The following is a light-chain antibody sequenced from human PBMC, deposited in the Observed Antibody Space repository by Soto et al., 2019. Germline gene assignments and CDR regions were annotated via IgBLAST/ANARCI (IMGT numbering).Light chain of an antibody. CDR1: QSISSY. Sequence: DIQMTQSPSSLSASVGDRVTITCQASQSISSYLNWYQQKPGKAPKLLIYAASSLQSGVPSRFSGSGSGTDFTLNISSLQPEDFATDSCQQSYSTPPLTFGGGTKVDIK. CDR2: AAS. V-gene: IGKV1-39*01. CDR3: QQSYSTPPLT. J-gene: IGKJ4*01.